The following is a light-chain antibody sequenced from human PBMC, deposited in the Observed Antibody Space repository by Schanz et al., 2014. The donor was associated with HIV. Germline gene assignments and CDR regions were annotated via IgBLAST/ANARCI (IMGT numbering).Light chain of an antibody. V-gene: IGLV1-51*01. CDR3: GTWDSGLSLVL. J-gene: IGLJ2*01. CDR1: AFNIGQNY. CDR2: VNH. Sequence: QSVLTQPPSMSAAPGQRVTISCAGSAFNIGQNYVSWFQQFPGTAPKLLIYVNHQRPSEIPDRFSGSKSGTSATLGITGLQTGDEADFYCGTWDSGLSLVLFGGGTKLTVL.